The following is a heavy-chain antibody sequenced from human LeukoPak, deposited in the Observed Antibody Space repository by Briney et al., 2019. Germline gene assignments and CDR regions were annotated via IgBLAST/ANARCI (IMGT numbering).Heavy chain of an antibody. V-gene: IGHV3-30*04. Sequence: PGGSLRLSCAASGFTFSSYAMHWVRQAPGKGLEWVAVISYDGSNEYYADSVKGRFTISRDNSKNTLYLQMNSLRAEDTAVYNCAGEYSSSWRRFDCWGQGTLVTVSS. CDR3: AGEYSSSWRRFDC. CDR2: ISYDGSNE. CDR1: GFTFSSYA. D-gene: IGHD6-13*01. J-gene: IGHJ4*02.